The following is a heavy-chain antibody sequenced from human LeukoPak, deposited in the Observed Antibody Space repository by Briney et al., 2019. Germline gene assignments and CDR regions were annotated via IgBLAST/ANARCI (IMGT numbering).Heavy chain of an antibody. V-gene: IGHV4-38-2*02. CDR2: IYTSGST. CDR3: ARDFAL. J-gene: IGHJ4*02. CDR1: GYSLRNGYH. Sequence: PSETLSLTCTVSGYSLRNGYHWAWFRQPPGKGLEWIGHIYTSGSTNYNPSLRGRVTISVDTSKNQSSLKLSSVTAADTAVYYCARDFALWGQGTLVTVSS.